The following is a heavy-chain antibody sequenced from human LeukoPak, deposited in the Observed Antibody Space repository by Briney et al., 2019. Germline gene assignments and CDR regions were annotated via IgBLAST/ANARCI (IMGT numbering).Heavy chain of an antibody. Sequence: PGGSLRLSCAASGFTFNRRGMHWIRQSPGKGLEWIGSIYDSGSTYYNPSPKSRVTISVDTSKNQFSLKLRSVTAADTAVYYCARGENGYETDFDYWGQGTLVTVSS. V-gene: IGHV4-38-2*01. CDR3: ARGENGYETDFDY. J-gene: IGHJ4*02. CDR1: GFTFNRRG. CDR2: IYDSGST. D-gene: IGHD5-18*01.